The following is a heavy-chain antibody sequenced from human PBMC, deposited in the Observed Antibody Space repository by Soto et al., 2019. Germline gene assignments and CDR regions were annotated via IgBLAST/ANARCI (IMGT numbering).Heavy chain of an antibody. Sequence: SETLSLTCPVSGGSISGFFWTRVRQPPGMPLEGLGHVAASGSTAYNPSLRSRLSLSLDVSKNRFSLELTSVTAADTATYFCARGGSTHYYYGLDVWGQGTTVTVSS. J-gene: IGHJ6*02. CDR1: GGSISGFF. V-gene: IGHV4-4*07. CDR3: ARGGSTHYYYGLDV. CDR2: VAASGST.